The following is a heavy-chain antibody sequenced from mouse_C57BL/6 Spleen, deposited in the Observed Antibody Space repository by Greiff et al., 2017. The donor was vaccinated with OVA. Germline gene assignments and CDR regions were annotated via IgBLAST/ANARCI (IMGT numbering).Heavy chain of an antibody. CDR1: GYSFTDYN. CDR3: TRRHGNYAFGYFDY. D-gene: IGHD2-1*01. CDR2: INPNYGTT. J-gene: IGHJ2*01. V-gene: IGHV1-39*01. Sequence: EVQLQQSGPELVKPGASVKISCKASGYSFTDYNMNWVKQSNGKRLEWIGVINPNYGTTSYNQKLKGKATLTVDQSSSTAYMQLNSQTSEDSAVYYCTRRHGNYAFGYFDYWGQSTTLTVSS.